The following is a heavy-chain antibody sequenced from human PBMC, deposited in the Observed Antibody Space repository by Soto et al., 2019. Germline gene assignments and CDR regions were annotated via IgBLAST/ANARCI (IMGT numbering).Heavy chain of an antibody. J-gene: IGHJ4*02. V-gene: IGHV3-30*04. Sequence: QVQLVESGGGVVQPGRSLRLSCAVSGFIFKNYALNWVRQAPGKGLEWVASITRDGYNKYYADSVKGRFTISRDNSKNTMSLQMPDLRVEDSSVSYCTKSSGGSSSVGMDYWGPGTLVTVSS. CDR2: ITRDGYNK. CDR3: TKSSGGSSSVGMDY. D-gene: IGHD6-6*01. CDR1: GFIFKNYA.